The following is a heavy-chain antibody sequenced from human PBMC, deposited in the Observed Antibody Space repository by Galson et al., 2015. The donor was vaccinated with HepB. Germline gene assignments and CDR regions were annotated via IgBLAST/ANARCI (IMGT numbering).Heavy chain of an antibody. CDR2: IYYSGST. Sequence: SETLSLTCTVSGGSISSYYWSWIRQPPGKGLEWIGYIYYSGSTKYNPSLKSRVTISVDTSKNQFSLKLSSVTAADTAVYYRARGPSMVRGLVGYWGQGTLVTVSS. CDR3: ARGPSMVRGLVGY. CDR1: GGSISSYY. V-gene: IGHV4-59*01. J-gene: IGHJ4*02. D-gene: IGHD5-18*01.